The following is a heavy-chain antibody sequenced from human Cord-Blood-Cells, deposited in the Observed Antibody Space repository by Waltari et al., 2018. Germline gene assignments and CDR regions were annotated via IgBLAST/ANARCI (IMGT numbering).Heavy chain of an antibody. V-gene: IGHV4-39*01. J-gene: IGHJ4*02. Sequence: QLQLQESGPGLVKPSETLSLTCTVSVGPLSSSSYYWGWTRQPPGKGLEWIGRIYYSGSTYHNPSLKSRVTISVDTSKNKFSLKLSSVTAADTAVYYCARPYSSSWYYFDYWGQGTLVTVSS. D-gene: IGHD6-13*01. CDR2: IYYSGST. CDR1: VGPLSSSSYY. CDR3: ARPYSSSWYYFDY.